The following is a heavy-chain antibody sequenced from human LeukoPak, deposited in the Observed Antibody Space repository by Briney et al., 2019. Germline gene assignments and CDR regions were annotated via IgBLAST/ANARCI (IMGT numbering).Heavy chain of an antibody. CDR1: GFTVSSNY. CDR2: IYSGTTT. V-gene: IGHV3-66*01. Sequence: GGSLRLSCAASGFTVSSNYMSWVRQAPGKGLEWVSTIYSGTTTYYADSVKGRFTISRDNAKNSLYLQMNSLRAEDTAVYYCARDYPQLAYCGGDCRPYFDYWGQGTLVTVSS. J-gene: IGHJ4*02. CDR3: ARDYPQLAYCGGDCRPYFDY. D-gene: IGHD2-21*02.